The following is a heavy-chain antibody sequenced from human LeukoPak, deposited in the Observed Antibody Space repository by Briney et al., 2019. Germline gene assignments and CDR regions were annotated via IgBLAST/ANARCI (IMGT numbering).Heavy chain of an antibody. CDR1: GVSISSFY. CDR3: ARHVDSSGWYWKGIFGY. CDR2: IYPGGST. D-gene: IGHD6-19*01. J-gene: IGHJ4*02. V-gene: IGHV4-4*07. Sequence: SETLSLTCTVSGVSISSFYWSWIRQPAGKGLEWIGRIYPGGSTSYNPSLKSRVTMSEDTSQNQFSLKLSSVTAADTAVYYCARHVDSSGWYWKGIFGYWGQGTLVTVSS.